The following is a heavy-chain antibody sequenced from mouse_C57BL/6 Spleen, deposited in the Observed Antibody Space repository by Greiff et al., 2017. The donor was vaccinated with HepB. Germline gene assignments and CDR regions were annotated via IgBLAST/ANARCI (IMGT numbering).Heavy chain of an antibody. D-gene: IGHD4-1*01. CDR2: IRSKSNNYAT. CDR1: GFSFNTYA. J-gene: IGHJ2*01. V-gene: IGHV10-1*01. Sequence: VKLVESGGGLVQPKGSLKLSCAASGFSFNTYAMNWVRQAPGKGLEWVARIRSKSNNYATYYADSVKDRFTISRDDSESMLYLQMNNLKTEDTAMYYCVRLGGGYFDYWGQGTTLTVSS. CDR3: VRLGGGYFDY.